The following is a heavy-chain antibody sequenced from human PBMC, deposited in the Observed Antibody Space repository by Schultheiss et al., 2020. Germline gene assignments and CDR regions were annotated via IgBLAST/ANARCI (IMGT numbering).Heavy chain of an antibody. CDR2: INPNSGGT. J-gene: IGHJ4*02. V-gene: IGHV1-2*04. D-gene: IGHD5-24*01. Sequence: ASVKVSCKASGYTFTSYGINWVRQATGQGLEWMGWINPNSGGTNYAQKFQGWVTMTRDTSISTAYMELSRLRSDDTAVYYCAREALRRDGYNPDYFDYWGQGTLVTVSS. CDR3: AREALRRDGYNPDYFDY. CDR1: GYTFTSYG.